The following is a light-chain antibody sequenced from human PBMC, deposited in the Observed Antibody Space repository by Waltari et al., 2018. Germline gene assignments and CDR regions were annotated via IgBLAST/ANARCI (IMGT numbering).Light chain of an antibody. J-gene: IGLJ2*01. Sequence: QSALTQPASVSGSPGQSITISCTGTSSDVGGYNYVSWYQQHPGKAPKLMIYDVSNRPSGVSNPFSWSKSGNTAYLTISGLQAEDGADYYCSSYTSSSTLVFGGGTKLTVL. CDR1: SSDVGGYNY. CDR3: SSYTSSSTLV. V-gene: IGLV2-14*01. CDR2: DVS.